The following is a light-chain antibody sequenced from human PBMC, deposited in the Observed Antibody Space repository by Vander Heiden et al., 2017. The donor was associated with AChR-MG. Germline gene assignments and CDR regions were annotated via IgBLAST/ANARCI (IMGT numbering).Light chain of an antibody. V-gene: IGKV1-39*01. CDR3: QQSYSTPFT. CDR1: QSISSY. Sequence: DIQSTQSPSSLSASVGDRVTITCRASQSISSYLNWYQQKPGKAPKLLIYAASSLQSGVPSRFSGSESGTDFTLTISSLQPEDFATYYCQQSYSTPFTFGHGTKVDIK. J-gene: IGKJ3*01. CDR2: AAS.